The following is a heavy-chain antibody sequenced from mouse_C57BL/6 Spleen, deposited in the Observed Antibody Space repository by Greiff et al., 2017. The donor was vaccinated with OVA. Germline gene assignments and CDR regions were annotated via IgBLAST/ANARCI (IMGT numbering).Heavy chain of an antibody. J-gene: IGHJ2*01. CDR2: ISYDGSN. CDR1: GYSITSGYY. Sequence: EVKLMESGPGLVKPSQSLSLTCSVTGYSITSGYYWNWIRQFPGNKLEWMGYISYDGSNNYNPSLKNRISITRDTSKNQFFLKLNSVTTEDTATYYCARVGGYDHFDYWGQGTTLTVSS. D-gene: IGHD2-10*02. V-gene: IGHV3-6*01. CDR3: ARVGGYDHFDY.